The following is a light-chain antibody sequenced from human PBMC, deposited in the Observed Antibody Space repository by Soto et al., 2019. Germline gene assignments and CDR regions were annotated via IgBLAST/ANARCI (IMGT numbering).Light chain of an antibody. Sequence: DIQMTQSPSSLSASVGDRVTITCRASQSISNYLNWYQQKKGEAPKLLIYAATSLQSGVPSTFSGSGSGTDFTLTISSLQPEDFATYYCQQSYSRPRTFGQGTKVEI. CDR2: AAT. J-gene: IGKJ1*01. V-gene: IGKV1-39*01. CDR3: QQSYSRPRT. CDR1: QSISNY.